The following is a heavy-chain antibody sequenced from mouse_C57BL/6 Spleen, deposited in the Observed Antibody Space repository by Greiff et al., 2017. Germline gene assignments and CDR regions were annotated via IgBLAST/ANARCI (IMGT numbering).Heavy chain of an antibody. V-gene: IGHV1-12*01. J-gene: IGHJ2*01. CDR3: ARYDEGLDY. Sequence: LQQPGTELVKPGASVKLSCKASGYTFTSYNMHWVKQTPRQGLEWIGAIYPGNGDTSYNQKFKGKATLTVDKSSSTAYMQLSSLTSEDSAVYFCARYDEGLDYWGQGTTLTVSS. CDR1: GYTFTSYN. CDR2: IYPGNGDT. D-gene: IGHD2-14*01.